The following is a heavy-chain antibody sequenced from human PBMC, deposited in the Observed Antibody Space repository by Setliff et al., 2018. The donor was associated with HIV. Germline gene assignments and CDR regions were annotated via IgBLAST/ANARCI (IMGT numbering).Heavy chain of an antibody. CDR1: GGSIINYF. CDR2: IYYCGST. D-gene: IGHD5-18*01. Sequence: SETLSLTCSVTGGSIINYFWGWIRMPPGKGLEWIGYIYYCGSTDYNPSLKSRVTISVDTSKNQVSLKLNSVTAADTAVYYCARSPGVDTNMAFDYWGQGTLVTVSS. J-gene: IGHJ4*02. CDR3: ARSPGVDTNMAFDY. V-gene: IGHV4-59*01.